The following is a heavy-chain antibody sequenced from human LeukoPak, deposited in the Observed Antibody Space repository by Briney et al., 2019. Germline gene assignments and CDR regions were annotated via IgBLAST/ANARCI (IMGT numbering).Heavy chain of an antibody. CDR2: IYYSGST. D-gene: IGHD7-27*01. CDR1: GGSISSGDYY. CDR3: ARGNWGLTAWN. J-gene: IGHJ4*02. Sequence: SETLSLTCTVSGGSISSGDYYWSWIRQPPGKGLEWIGYIYYSGSTYYNPSLKSRVTISVDTTKNQFSLKLSSVTAADTAVYYCARGNWGLTAWNWGQGTLVTVSS. V-gene: IGHV4-30-4*08.